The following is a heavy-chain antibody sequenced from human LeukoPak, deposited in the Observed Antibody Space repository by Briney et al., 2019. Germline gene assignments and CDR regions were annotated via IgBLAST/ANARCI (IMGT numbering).Heavy chain of an antibody. D-gene: IGHD3-10*01. J-gene: IGHJ6*02. Sequence: GGSLRLSCAASGFTFSDYYMSWIRQAPGKGLEWVSYISSSGSTIYYADSVKGRFTISRDNAKNSLYLQMNSLRAEDTAVYYCAREHYGSGSHYNLRYYGMDVWGQGTTVTVSS. CDR2: ISSSGSTI. V-gene: IGHV3-11*01. CDR3: AREHYGSGSHYNLRYYGMDV. CDR1: GFTFSDYY.